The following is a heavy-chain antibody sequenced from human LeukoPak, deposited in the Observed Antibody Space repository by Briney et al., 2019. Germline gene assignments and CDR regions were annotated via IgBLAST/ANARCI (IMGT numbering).Heavy chain of an antibody. CDR2: ISAYNGNT. Sequence: ASVKVSCKASGYTFTSYGISWVRQAPGQGLEWVGWISAYNGNTNYAQKLQGRVTMTTDTSTSTAYMELRGLRSDDTAVYYCALSLGYCSSTSCYTGAYFDYWGQGTLVTVSS. D-gene: IGHD2-2*02. CDR3: ALSLGYCSSTSCYTGAYFDY. J-gene: IGHJ4*02. V-gene: IGHV1-18*01. CDR1: GYTFTSYG.